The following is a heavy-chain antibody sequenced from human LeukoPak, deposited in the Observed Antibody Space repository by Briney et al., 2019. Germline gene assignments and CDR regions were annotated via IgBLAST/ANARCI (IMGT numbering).Heavy chain of an antibody. CDR1: GFTFSSYA. CDR2: ISGSGGST. Sequence: GGSLRLSCAASGFTFSSYAMSWVRQAPGKGLERVSAISGSGGSTYYADSVKGRFTISRDNSKNTLYLQMNSLRAEDTAVYYCAKDNPVVLRYFDWLSPRTNWFDPWGQGTLVTVSS. CDR3: AKDNPVVLRYFDWLSPRTNWFDP. V-gene: IGHV3-23*01. D-gene: IGHD3-9*01. J-gene: IGHJ5*02.